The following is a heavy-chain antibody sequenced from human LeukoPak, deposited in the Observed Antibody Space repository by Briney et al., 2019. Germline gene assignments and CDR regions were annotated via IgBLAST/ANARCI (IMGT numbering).Heavy chain of an antibody. Sequence: GRSLRLSCAASGFTFSSYGMHWVRQAPGNGLDWVAVIWYDGSNKYYADSVKGRFTISRDNSKNTLYLQMNSLRAEDTAVYYCAKAEAAAGPIDYWGQGTLVTVSS. J-gene: IGHJ4*02. D-gene: IGHD6-13*01. CDR1: GFTFSSYG. CDR3: AKAEAAAGPIDY. V-gene: IGHV3-33*06. CDR2: IWYDGSNK.